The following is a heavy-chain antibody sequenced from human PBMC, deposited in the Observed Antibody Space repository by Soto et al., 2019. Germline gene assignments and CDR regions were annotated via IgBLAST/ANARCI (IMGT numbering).Heavy chain of an antibody. V-gene: IGHV3-23*01. J-gene: IGHJ6*02. D-gene: IGHD2-15*01. CDR1: GLTIRIYG. CDR3: AKDSPVLNV. Sequence: GGSLRLSCAASGLTIRIYGMSWVRQAPGKGLEWVGAITGGGDGTYYAASVTGQFTISRDNSKNTLYLQMNNLRAEAAAIYYCAKDSPVLNVWGQGTTVTVSS. CDR2: ITGGGDGT.